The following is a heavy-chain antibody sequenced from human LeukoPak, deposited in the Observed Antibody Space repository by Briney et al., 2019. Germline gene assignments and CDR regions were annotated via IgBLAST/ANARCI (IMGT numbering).Heavy chain of an antibody. CDR3: AKTRKVRGVIVIGGMDV. J-gene: IGHJ6*02. D-gene: IGHD3-10*01. CDR2: INHDGSEK. Sequence: GGSLRLSCAASRFTSRFTFNYYWMSWVRQVPGKGLEWVASINHDGSEKHYVDSVKGRFTISRDNAKNTLYLQMNSLRAEDTAVYYCAKTRKVRGVIVIGGMDVWGQGTTVTVSS. CDR1: RFTSRFTFNYYW. V-gene: IGHV3-7*02.